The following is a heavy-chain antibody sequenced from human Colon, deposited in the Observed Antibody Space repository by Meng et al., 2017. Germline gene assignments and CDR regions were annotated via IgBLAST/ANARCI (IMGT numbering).Heavy chain of an antibody. CDR2: IQQVRCT. V-gene: IGHV4-4*02. Sequence: QEAGRGLVKPSLTRARAGAGTGDSSTDDNWCSLLHQPPGKGLEWIGEIQQVRCTDDNPPLRRRVTFSLDKSRNQLSLTLTSVTAAYTAIYNCARKVFYSFGYWGPGALVTVSS. CDR1: GDSSTDDNW. J-gene: IGHJ4*02. CDR3: ARKVFYSFGY.